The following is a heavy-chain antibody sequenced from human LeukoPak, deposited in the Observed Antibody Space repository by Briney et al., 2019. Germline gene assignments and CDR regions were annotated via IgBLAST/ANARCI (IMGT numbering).Heavy chain of an antibody. CDR3: NTLLHYSSSSEGY. CDR2: IKSKTDGGTT. D-gene: IGHD6-6*01. CDR1: GFTFSYAW. Sequence: GGSLRLSCAASGFTFSYAWMSWVRHAPGKGLEGVGHIKSKTDGGTTDYAAPVKGRFTISRDDSKNTLYLQMNSLKTEDTAVYYCNTLLHYSSSSEGYWGQGTLVTVSS. V-gene: IGHV3-15*01. J-gene: IGHJ4*02.